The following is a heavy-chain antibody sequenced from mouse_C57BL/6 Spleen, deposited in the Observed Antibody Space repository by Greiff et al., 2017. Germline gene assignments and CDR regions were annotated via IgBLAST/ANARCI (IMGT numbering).Heavy chain of an antibody. V-gene: IGHV5-17*01. CDR3: ARVDLDYYGSSHAMDY. CDR1: GFTFSDYG. D-gene: IGHD1-1*01. J-gene: IGHJ4*01. Sequence: DVKLVESGGGLVKPGGSLKLSCAASGFTFSDYGMHWVRQAPEKGLEWVAYISSGSRTIYYADTVKGRFTISRDNAKNTLFLQMTSLRSEDTAMYYCARVDLDYYGSSHAMDYWGQGTSVTVSS. CDR2: ISSGSRTI.